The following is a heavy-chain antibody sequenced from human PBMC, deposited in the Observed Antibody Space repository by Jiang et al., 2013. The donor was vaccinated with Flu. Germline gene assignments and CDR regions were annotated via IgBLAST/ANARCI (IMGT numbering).Heavy chain of an antibody. J-gene: IGHJ3*02. CDR3: ARHFMVRGVIDAVDI. D-gene: IGHD3-10*01. V-gene: IGHV4-39*01. CDR1: VGSISSSSFY. CDR2: IYYSGST. Sequence: TLSLTCTVSVGSISSSSFYWGWIRQPPGQGLEWIGSIYYSGSTYYNPSLKSRVTISVDTSKNQFSLKLSSVTAADTAVYYCARHFMVRGVIDAVDIWGLGTMVTVSS.